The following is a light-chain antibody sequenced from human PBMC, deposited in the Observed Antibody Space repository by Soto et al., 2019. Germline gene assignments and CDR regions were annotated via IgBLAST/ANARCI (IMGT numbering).Light chain of an antibody. CDR1: QSIKSW. CDR3: QQYDDYPLT. V-gene: IGKV1-5*01. J-gene: IGKJ4*01. CDR2: DAS. Sequence: DIQRTQSPSTLSASVGDRVTITCRASQSIKSWLAWYQQKPGTAPRLLIYDASTLESGVPSRFSGSGSGTEFTLTISSLQPDDFATFYCQQYDDYPLTFGGGTKVDIK.